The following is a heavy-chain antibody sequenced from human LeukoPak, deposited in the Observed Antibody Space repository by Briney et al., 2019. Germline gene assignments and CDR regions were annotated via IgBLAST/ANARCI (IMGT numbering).Heavy chain of an antibody. J-gene: IGHJ4*02. D-gene: IGHD3-22*01. CDR2: ISGSGGST. CDR1: GFTFSSYG. CDR3: AKGLSSGYSGSDY. V-gene: IGHV3-23*01. Sequence: PGGSLRLSCAASGFTFSSYGMSWVRQAPGKGLEWVSAISGSGGSTYYADSVKGRFTISRDNSKNTLYLQMNSLRAEDTSVYHCAKGLSSGYSGSDYWGQGTLVTVSS.